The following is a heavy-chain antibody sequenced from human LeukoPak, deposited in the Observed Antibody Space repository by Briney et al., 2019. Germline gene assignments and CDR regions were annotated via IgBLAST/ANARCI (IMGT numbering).Heavy chain of an antibody. J-gene: IGHJ4*02. CDR1: GGTFSSYA. CDR3: ARDGYHDSSGYYWVDY. Sequence: SVKVSCKASGGTFSSYAISWVRQAPGQGLEWMGGIIPIFGTANYAQKFQGRVTITTDESTSTAYMELSSLRSEDTAVYYCARDGYHDSSGYYWVDYWGQGTLVTVSS. CDR2: IIPIFGTA. D-gene: IGHD3-22*01. V-gene: IGHV1-69*05.